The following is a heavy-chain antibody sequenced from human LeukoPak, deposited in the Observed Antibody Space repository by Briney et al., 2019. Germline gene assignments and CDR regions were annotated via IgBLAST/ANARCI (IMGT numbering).Heavy chain of an antibody. Sequence: ASVKVSCKASGYTFTSYAMHWVRQAPGQRLEWMGWINAGNGNTKYSQKFQGRVTMTTDTSTSTAYMELRSLRSGDTAVYFCARDKGIAAVNPGYWGQGTLVIVSS. V-gene: IGHV1-3*01. CDR1: GYTFTSYA. CDR3: ARDKGIAAVNPGY. D-gene: IGHD6-13*01. J-gene: IGHJ4*02. CDR2: INAGNGNT.